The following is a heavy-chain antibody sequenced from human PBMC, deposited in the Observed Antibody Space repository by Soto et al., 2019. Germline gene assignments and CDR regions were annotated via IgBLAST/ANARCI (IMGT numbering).Heavy chain of an antibody. V-gene: IGHV3-33*03. CDR2: IWYHGGNE. Sequence: PGGSLRLSCAVSGFTFSDFDMHWVRQAPGKGLEWVALIWYHGGNEEYADSVKGRFSISRDNSKNTLYLQMDSLRAEDTAVFYCARRGCVKGVCYNSYDMWGQGTMVTVSS. J-gene: IGHJ3*02. D-gene: IGHD2-8*01. CDR1: GFTFSDFD. CDR3: ARRGCVKGVCYNSYDM.